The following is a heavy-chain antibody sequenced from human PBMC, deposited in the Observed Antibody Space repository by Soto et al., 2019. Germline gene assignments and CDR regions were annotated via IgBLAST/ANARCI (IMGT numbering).Heavy chain of an antibody. CDR3: AKDYSGSYFRWKSAFDI. CDR1: GFTFSSYA. V-gene: IGHV3-23*01. J-gene: IGHJ3*02. D-gene: IGHD1-26*01. Sequence: AGGSLRLSCAASGFTFSSYAMSWVRKDPGKGLEWVSAISGSGGSTYYADSVKGRFTISRDNSKNTLYLQMNSLRAEDTAVYYCAKDYSGSYFRWKSAFDIWGQGTMVTVSS. CDR2: ISGSGGST.